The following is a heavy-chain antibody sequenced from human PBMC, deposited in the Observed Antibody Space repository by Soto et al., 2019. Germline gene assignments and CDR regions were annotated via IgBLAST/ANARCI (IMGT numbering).Heavy chain of an antibody. J-gene: IGHJ4*02. CDR3: AREGGGVYCSGGSCYGRYFDF. CDR2: IYSGGST. V-gene: IGHV3-53*01. D-gene: IGHD2-15*01. CDR1: GFTVSSNY. Sequence: GSLRLSCAASGFTVSSNYMSWVRQAPGKGLEWVSIIYSGGSTYYADSVQGRFTISRDNSKNTLFLQMSSLRAEDTAVYYCAREGGGVYCSGGSCYGRYFDFWGQGTRVTVSS.